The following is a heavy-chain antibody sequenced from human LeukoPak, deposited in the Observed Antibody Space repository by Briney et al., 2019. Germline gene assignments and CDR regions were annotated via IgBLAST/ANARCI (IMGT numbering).Heavy chain of an antibody. CDR2: INSDGSST. Sequence: GGSLRLSCAASGFTFSSYWMHWVRQAPGKGLVWVPRINSDGSSTSYADSVKGRFTISRDNAKNTLYLQMNSLRAEDTAVYYCARWSAWLVPSDAFDIWGQGTMVTVSS. V-gene: IGHV3-74*01. CDR1: GFTFSSYW. D-gene: IGHD6-19*01. J-gene: IGHJ3*02. CDR3: ARWSAWLVPSDAFDI.